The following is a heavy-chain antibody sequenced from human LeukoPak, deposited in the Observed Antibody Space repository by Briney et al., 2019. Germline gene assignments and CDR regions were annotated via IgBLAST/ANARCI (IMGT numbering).Heavy chain of an antibody. CDR1: GGSISSSSYY. J-gene: IGHJ5*02. CDR3: ARAGLKRYCSGGSCSRNWFDP. Sequence: PSETLSLTCTVSGGSISSSSYYWGWVRQPPGKGLEWIGSIYYSGSTYYNPSLKSRVTISVDTSKNQFSLKLSSVTAADTAVYYCARAGLKRYCSGGSCSRNWFDPWGQGTLVTVSS. D-gene: IGHD2-15*01. V-gene: IGHV4-39*07. CDR2: IYYSGST.